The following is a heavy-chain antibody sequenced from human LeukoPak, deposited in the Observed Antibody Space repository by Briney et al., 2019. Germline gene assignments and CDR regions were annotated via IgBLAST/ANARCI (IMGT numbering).Heavy chain of an antibody. CDR2: IIGRGTIT. Sequence: GGSLRLSCAASGFTFSNYALSWVRQAPGKRLEWVSAIIGRGTITYYTDSVKGRFTISRDNSKNTLYLQMNSLRAEDTAIYYCATGSTAVAGTKYWGQGILVTVSS. CDR3: ATGSTAVAGTKY. J-gene: IGHJ4*02. D-gene: IGHD6-19*01. V-gene: IGHV3-23*01. CDR1: GFTFSNYA.